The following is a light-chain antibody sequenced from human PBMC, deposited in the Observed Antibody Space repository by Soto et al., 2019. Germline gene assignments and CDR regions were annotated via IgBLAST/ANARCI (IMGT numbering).Light chain of an antibody. J-gene: IGKJ3*01. Sequence: EVVLTQSPDTLSLSPGERATLSCRASQSVSSFLAWYQQKPGQAPRLLIYDASNRATGIPARFSGSGSGTDFTLTISSLEPEDFAVYYCQHRSSWPGAFGPGTKVDI. CDR1: QSVSSF. CDR2: DAS. CDR3: QHRSSWPGA. V-gene: IGKV3-11*01.